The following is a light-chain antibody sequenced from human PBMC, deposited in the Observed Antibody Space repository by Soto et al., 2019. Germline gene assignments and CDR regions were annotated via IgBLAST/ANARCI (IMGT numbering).Light chain of an antibody. Sequence: QSALTQPRSVSGSPGQSVTISCTGTSSDVGGINYVSWYQQHPGKAPKLMIFDVSKRPSGVPDRFSGSKSGNTASLTISGLQAEDEADYYCCSYTGTSKIFGGGTKLTVL. V-gene: IGLV2-11*01. J-gene: IGLJ2*01. CDR1: SSDVGGINY. CDR2: DVS. CDR3: CSYTGTSKI.